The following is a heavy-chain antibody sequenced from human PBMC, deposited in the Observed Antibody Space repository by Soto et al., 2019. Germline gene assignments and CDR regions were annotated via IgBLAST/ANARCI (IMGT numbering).Heavy chain of an antibody. CDR1: GYTFTSYG. J-gene: IGHJ6*02. D-gene: IGHD3-10*01. CDR3: ARDSDYYGSGSYYRYYYYGMDV. V-gene: IGHV1-18*01. Sequence: QVQLVQSGAEVKKPGASVKVSCKASGYTFTSYGISWVRQAPGQGLEWMGWISAYNGNTNYAQKLQGRVTMTTDTSTSTAYMELRSLRSEDTAVYYWARDSDYYGSGSYYRYYYYGMDVWGQGTTVTVSS. CDR2: ISAYNGNT.